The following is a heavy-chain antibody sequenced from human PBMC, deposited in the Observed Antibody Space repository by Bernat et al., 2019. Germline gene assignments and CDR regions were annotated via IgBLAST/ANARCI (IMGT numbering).Heavy chain of an antibody. CDR3: ASQVVVAAIGRGAFVI. D-gene: IGHD2-15*01. J-gene: IGHJ3*02. Sequence: QLQLQESGPGLVKPSETLSITCTVSGGSISSSSYYWGWIRQPPGKGLEWIGSIDYSGSTYYTPSLKRRVTISVDTSKTPFSLTLSSVTAADTAVYYCASQVVVAAIGRGAFVIWGPGTMVTVSS. CDR1: GGSISSSSYY. V-gene: IGHV4-39*01. CDR2: IDYSGST.